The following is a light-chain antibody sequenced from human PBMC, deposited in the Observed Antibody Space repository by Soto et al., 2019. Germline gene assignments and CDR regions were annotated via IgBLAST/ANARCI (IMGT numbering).Light chain of an antibody. Sequence: EIVLTQSPGTLSLSPGERATLSCRASQNVSRSLLAWYQQKPGQAPRPLISGASSRASGIPDRFSGSGSGTDFPLTISSLEPEDFAVYYCQSYGDSLFTFGPGTTVDIK. CDR1: QNVSRSL. CDR3: QSYGDSLFT. CDR2: GAS. V-gene: IGKV3-20*01. J-gene: IGKJ3*01.